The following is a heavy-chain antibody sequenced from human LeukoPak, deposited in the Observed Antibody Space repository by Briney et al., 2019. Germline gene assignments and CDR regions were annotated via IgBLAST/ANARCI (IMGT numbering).Heavy chain of an antibody. CDR2: IKEDESER. CDR3: AKDRMVGTGEYYFDY. Sequence: GGSLRLSCAASGFVFTTYTMSWVRQAPGKGLEWVANIKEDESERNYVDSVKGRFTISRDNSKNTLYLQMNSLRAEDTAVYYCAKDRMVGTGEYYFDYWGQGTLVTVSS. J-gene: IGHJ4*02. D-gene: IGHD1-26*01. V-gene: IGHV3-7*03. CDR1: GFVFTTYT.